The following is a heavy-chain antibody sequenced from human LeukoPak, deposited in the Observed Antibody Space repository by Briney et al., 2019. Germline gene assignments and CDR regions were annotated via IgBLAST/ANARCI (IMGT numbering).Heavy chain of an antibody. Sequence: PGRSLRLSCAASGFTFSSYGMHWVRQAPGKGLEWVAVISYDGSKKYYADSVKGRFTISRDNSKNTLYLQMNSLRAEDTAVYYCARDYYGSSGCDYWGQGTLVTVSS. CDR3: ARDYYGSSGCDY. CDR1: GFTFSSYG. J-gene: IGHJ4*02. D-gene: IGHD3-22*01. V-gene: IGHV3-30*03. CDR2: ISYDGSKK.